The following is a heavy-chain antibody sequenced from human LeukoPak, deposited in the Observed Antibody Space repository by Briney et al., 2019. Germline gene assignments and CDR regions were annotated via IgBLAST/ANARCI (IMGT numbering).Heavy chain of an antibody. D-gene: IGHD2-2*01. V-gene: IGHV1-18*01. Sequence: GASVKVSCKAAGSTFTNYGINWVRQAPGQGLEWMGLISAYNGNTKYAQKVQGRVTMTTDTSTSTAYMELRSLTSDDTAVYYCARWARSSSFDFDYWGQGTLVTVSS. J-gene: IGHJ4*02. CDR1: GSTFTNYG. CDR2: ISAYNGNT. CDR3: ARWARSSSFDFDY.